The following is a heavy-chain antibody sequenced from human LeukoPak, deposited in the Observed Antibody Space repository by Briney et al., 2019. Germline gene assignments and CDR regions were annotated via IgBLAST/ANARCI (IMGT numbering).Heavy chain of an antibody. CDR2: IIPIFGTA. CDR1: GGTFSSYA. V-gene: IGHV1-69*06. Sequence: SVKVSCKASGGTFSSYAISWVRQAPGQGLEWMGGIIPIFGTANYAQKFQGRVTITADKSTSTAYMELSSLRSEDTAVYYCARDAPLSDSSDDYWGQGTLVTVSS. D-gene: IGHD3-22*01. J-gene: IGHJ4*02. CDR3: ARDAPLSDSSDDY.